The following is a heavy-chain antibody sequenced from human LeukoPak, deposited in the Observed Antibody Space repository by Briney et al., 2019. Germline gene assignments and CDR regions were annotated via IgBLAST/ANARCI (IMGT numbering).Heavy chain of an antibody. J-gene: IGHJ4*02. CDR1: GGSFSGYY. CDR3: ARGFGPVVPAAISQIYYFDY. CDR2: INHSGST. V-gene: IGHV4-34*01. Sequence: SETLSLTCAVYGGSFSGYYWSWIRQPPGKGLEWIGEINHSGSTNYNPSLKSRVTISVDTSKYQFSLKLSSVTAADTAVYYCARGFGPVVPAAISQIYYFDYWGQGTLVTVSS. D-gene: IGHD2-2*01.